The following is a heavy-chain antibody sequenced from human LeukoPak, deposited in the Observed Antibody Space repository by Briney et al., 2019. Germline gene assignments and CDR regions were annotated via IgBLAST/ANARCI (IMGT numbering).Heavy chain of an antibody. CDR1: GFTFSSYA. D-gene: IGHD4-17*01. J-gene: IGHJ4*02. CDR3: VKDTHYGDYLLVN. CDR2: IIGNGGST. Sequence: GGSLRLSCSASGFTFSSYAMDWVRQAPGKGLEYVSAIIGNGGSTYYADSVRGRFTSSRDNSKNTLYIQMSSLRAEDTAVYYCVKDTHYGDYLLVNWGQGTLVTVSS. V-gene: IGHV3-64D*06.